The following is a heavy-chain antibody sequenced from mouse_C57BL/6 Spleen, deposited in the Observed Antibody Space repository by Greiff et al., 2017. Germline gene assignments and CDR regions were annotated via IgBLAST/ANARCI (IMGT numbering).Heavy chain of an antibody. CDR3: ARGIYAMDY. V-gene: IGHV1-26*01. J-gene: IGHJ4*01. CDR1: GYTFTDYY. Sequence: EVQLQQSGPELVKPGASVKISCKASGYTFTDYYMNWVKQSHGKSLEWIGDINPNNGGTSYNQKFKGKATLTVDKSSSTAYMELSSLTSEDSAVYYCARGIYAMDYWGQGTSVTVSS. CDR2: INPNNGGT.